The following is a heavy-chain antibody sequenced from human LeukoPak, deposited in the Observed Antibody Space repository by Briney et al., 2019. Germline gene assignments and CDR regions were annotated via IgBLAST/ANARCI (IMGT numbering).Heavy chain of an antibody. D-gene: IGHD5-24*01. J-gene: IGHJ4*02. V-gene: IGHV1-69*13. CDR2: TIPILSAP. Sequence: VKVSCKASVGSFTSLSISWVRLAPGQALEWMGWTIPILSAPNYAQRFHDSITFTTDGPTRTAYMELSSLRPEDTAVYYCAGADVHYNSLLALNFHYWGQGTLVTVSS. CDR1: VGSFTSLS. CDR3: AGADVHYNSLLALNFHY.